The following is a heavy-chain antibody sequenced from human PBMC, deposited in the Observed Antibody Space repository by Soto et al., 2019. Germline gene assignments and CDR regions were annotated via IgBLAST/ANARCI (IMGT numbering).Heavy chain of an antibody. V-gene: IGHV1-69*06. J-gene: IGHJ6*02. CDR3: ARGWKMYYDSSGYPPPYYYYGMDV. CDR2: IIPIFGTA. Sequence: GASVKVSCKASGGTFSSYAISWVRQAPGQGLVWMGGIIPIFGTANYAQKFQGRVTITADKSTSTAYMELSSLRSEDTAVYYCARGWKMYYDSSGYPPPYYYYGMDVWGQGTTVTVSS. D-gene: IGHD3-22*01. CDR1: GGTFSSYA.